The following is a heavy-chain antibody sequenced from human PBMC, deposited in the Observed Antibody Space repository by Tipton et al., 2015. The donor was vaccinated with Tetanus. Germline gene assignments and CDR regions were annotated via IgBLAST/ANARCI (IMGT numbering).Heavy chain of an antibody. V-gene: IGHV4-59*01. CDR2: IYYSGST. Sequence: TLSLTCTVSGGSISSYNWSWIRQPPGKGLEWIGYIYYSGSTNYNPSLKSRVTISVDTSKNQFSLKLSSVTAADTAVYYCARVIYDILTGYHIDYWGQGTLVTVSS. D-gene: IGHD3-9*01. CDR1: GGSISSYN. J-gene: IGHJ4*02. CDR3: ARVIYDILTGYHIDY.